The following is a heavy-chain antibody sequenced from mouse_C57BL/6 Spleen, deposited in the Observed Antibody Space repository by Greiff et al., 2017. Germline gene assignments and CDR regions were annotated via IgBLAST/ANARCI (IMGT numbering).Heavy chain of an antibody. V-gene: IGHV1-22*01. Sequence: VQLQQSGPELVKPGASVKMSCKASGYTFTDYNMHWVKQSHGKSLEWIGYINPNNGGTSYNQKFKGKATLTVNKSSSTAYMGLRSLTSEDSAVYYCARWDYGSSYGFAYWGQGTLVTVSA. J-gene: IGHJ3*01. D-gene: IGHD1-1*01. CDR3: ARWDYGSSYGFAY. CDR1: GYTFTDYN. CDR2: INPNNGGT.